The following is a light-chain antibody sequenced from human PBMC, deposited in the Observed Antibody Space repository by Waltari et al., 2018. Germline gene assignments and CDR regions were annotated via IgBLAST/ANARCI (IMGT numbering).Light chain of an antibody. CDR2: DVS. V-gene: IGLV2-14*01. Sequence: SALTQPDSVSGSPGQSITISCTGVSSDVGGYDYVSWYQQHPGKAPKVIIYDVSTRPSGVSNRFSGSKSGSSASLTISGLQAEDEADYYCSSYTSSTTGIFGGGTKLTVL. CDR3: SSYTSSTTGI. CDR1: SSDVGGYDY. J-gene: IGLJ2*01.